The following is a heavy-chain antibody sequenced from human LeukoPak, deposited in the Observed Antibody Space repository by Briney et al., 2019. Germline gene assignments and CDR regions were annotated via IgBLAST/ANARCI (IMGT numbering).Heavy chain of an antibody. CDR3: AKDLFVLSRYSSGCDAFDI. CDR1: GFAFSVYA. D-gene: IGHD6-19*01. Sequence: GGSLRLSCAASGFAFSVYAMSWLRQAPGKGLEWVSGISGSGGSTDYADSVKGRFTISRDKSKNTLYLQMNSLRAEDTAVYYCAKDLFVLSRYSSGCDAFDIWGQGKMVTASS. CDR2: ISGSGGST. J-gene: IGHJ3*02. V-gene: IGHV3-23*01.